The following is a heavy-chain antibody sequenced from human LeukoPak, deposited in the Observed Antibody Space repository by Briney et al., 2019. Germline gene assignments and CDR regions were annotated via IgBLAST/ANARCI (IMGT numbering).Heavy chain of an antibody. CDR2: IKSDGRT. V-gene: IGHV3-74*01. J-gene: IGHJ1*01. D-gene: IGHD3-22*01. CDR3: ARAPSEIGGYYPEYFRH. Sequence: PGRSLRLSCAAAGFTFSNYWMHWVRQAPGKGLVWVSRIKSDGRTNYADSVKGRLTISRDNAKNTVSLQMNSLRAEDTGVYYCARAPSEIGGYYPEYFRHWGQGTLVTVSS. CDR1: GFTFSNYW.